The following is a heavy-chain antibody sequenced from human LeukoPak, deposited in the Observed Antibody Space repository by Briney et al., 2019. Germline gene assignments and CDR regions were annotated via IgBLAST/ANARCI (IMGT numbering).Heavy chain of an antibody. D-gene: IGHD5-24*01. CDR2: IWSDGSNK. J-gene: IGHJ4*02. Sequence: GGSLRLSCAASGFSFSSYGMHWVRQAPGKGLEWVAVIWSDGSNKGYAESVKGRFTISRDNAKNSLYLQMNSLRVEDTAVYYCARGGRGDDYTYWGQGILVTVSS. CDR3: ARGGRGDDYTY. V-gene: IGHV3-33*03. CDR1: GFSFSSYG.